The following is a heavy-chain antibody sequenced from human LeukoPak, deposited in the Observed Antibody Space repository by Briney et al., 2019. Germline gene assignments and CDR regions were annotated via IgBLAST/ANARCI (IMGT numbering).Heavy chain of an antibody. CDR1: GGSSSNYY. J-gene: IGHJ2*01. Sequence: SETLSLTCSVSGGSSSNYYWSWIRQPPGKGLEWIGYMYYSGSANYNPSLKSRVTISVDTSKNQFSLKLSSVTAADTAVYYCARDRPATENWYLDLWGRGTLVTVSS. CDR2: MYYSGSA. V-gene: IGHV4-59*01. D-gene: IGHD1-26*01. CDR3: ARDRPATENWYLDL.